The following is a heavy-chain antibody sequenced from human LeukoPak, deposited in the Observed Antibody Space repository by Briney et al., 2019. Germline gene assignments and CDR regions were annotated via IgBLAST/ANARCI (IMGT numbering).Heavy chain of an antibody. CDR1: GYTFTSNY. CDR2: INPNSGGT. J-gene: IGHJ4*02. Sequence: VASVKVSCKAFGYTFTSNYMHWVRQAPGQGLEWMGWINPNSGGTNYAQQFQGRVTMTRDTSISTAYMELSRLRSDDTAVYYCARDLLIVVVEGNYWGQGTLVTVSS. CDR3: ARDLLIVVVEGNY. V-gene: IGHV1-2*02. D-gene: IGHD3-22*01.